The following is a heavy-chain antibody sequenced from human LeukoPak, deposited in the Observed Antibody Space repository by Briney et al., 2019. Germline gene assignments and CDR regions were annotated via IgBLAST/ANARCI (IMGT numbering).Heavy chain of an antibody. CDR3: ARTGSTVTMLYPFDH. J-gene: IGHJ4*02. V-gene: IGHV4-59*01. CDR1: GGSIRSYY. D-gene: IGHD4-17*01. CDR2: IYYSGST. Sequence: PSETLSLTCTVSGGSIRSYYWSWIRQPPGKGLEWIGYIYYSGSTNYNPSLKSRVSISVDTSKNQFSLKLSSVTAADTAVYYCARTGSTVTMLYPFDHWGQGSLVTVSS.